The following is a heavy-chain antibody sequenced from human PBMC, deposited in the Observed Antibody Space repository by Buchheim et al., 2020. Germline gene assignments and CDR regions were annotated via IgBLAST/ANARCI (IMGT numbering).Heavy chain of an antibody. J-gene: IGHJ4*02. CDR2: IDPSRGGT. V-gene: IGHV1-46*03. CDR1: GYTFASYY. CDR3: GRDYVAGLRLFDY. D-gene: IGHD5/OR15-5a*01. Sequence: QVQLVQSGAEVKKPGASVKVSCKASGYTFASYYMHWVRQAPGQGLEWMGIIDPSRGGTSYAQKFQGRVTMTRDTSTSTVYMELNNLGSEDTAVYYCGRDYVAGLRLFDYWGQGTL.